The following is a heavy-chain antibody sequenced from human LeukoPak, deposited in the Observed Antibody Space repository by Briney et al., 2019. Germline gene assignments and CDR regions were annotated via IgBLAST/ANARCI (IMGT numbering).Heavy chain of an antibody. Sequence: ASVKVSCKASGGTLSSYAISWVRQAPGQGREWMGGIIPIFGTAIYAQKFQGRVTITTDVYTCTDYMELSSLRAEDTAVYYCARCSDYGDYLNYNWFDPWGQGTLVTVSS. CDR1: GGTLSSYA. J-gene: IGHJ5*02. V-gene: IGHV1-69*05. D-gene: IGHD4-17*01. CDR3: ARCSDYGDYLNYNWFDP. CDR2: IIPIFGTA.